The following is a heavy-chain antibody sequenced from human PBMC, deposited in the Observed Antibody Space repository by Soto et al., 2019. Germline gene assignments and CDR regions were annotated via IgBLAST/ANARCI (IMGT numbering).Heavy chain of an antibody. D-gene: IGHD3-10*01. CDR3: ARSYGSGSYYRGDAFDI. CDR2: ISYRGRT. J-gene: IGHJ3*02. V-gene: IGHV4-31*03. CDR1: GGSITGADYY. Sequence: SETLSLTCTVSGGSITGADYYWSWIRQPPGKGLEWIGYISYRGRTYYNPSLKSRLTISLDTSKNQFSLRLTSVTVADTAVYYCARSYGSGSYYRGDAFDIWGQGTMVTVSS.